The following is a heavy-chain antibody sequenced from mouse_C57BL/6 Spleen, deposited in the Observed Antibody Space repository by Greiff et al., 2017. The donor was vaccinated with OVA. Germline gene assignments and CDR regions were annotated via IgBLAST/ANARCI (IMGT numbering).Heavy chain of an antibody. CDR1: GFNIKNTY. D-gene: IGHD3-2*02. CDR3: ARLEATTYFDY. V-gene: IGHV14-3*01. CDR2: IDPANGNT. Sequence: EVQLQQSVAELVRPGASVKLSCTASGFNIKNTYMHWVKQRPEQGLEWIGRIDPANGNTTYAPKFKGKAILTADTSSNTAYLQLSSLTSEDTAVDYCARLEATTYFDYWGQGTTLTVSS. J-gene: IGHJ2*01.